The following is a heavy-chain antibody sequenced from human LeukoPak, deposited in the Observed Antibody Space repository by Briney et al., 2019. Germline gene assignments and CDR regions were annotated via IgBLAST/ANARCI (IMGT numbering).Heavy chain of an antibody. V-gene: IGHV3-23*01. CDR1: GFTFSSYA. CDR3: ASYDFWSGYRDWFDP. CDR2: ISGSGGST. J-gene: IGHJ5*02. Sequence: GGSLRLSCAGSGFTFSSYAMSWVRQAPGKGMQWVSAISGSGGSTYYADSVKGRFTISRDNSKNTLYLQMNSLRAEDTAVYYCASYDFWSGYRDWFDPWGQGTLVTVSS. D-gene: IGHD3-3*01.